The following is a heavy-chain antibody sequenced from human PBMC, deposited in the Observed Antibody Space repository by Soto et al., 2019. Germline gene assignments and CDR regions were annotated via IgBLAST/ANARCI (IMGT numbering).Heavy chain of an antibody. Sequence: EVQLLESGGGLVQPGGSLRLSCAASGFTFSSYAMSWVRQAPGKGLEWVSAISGSGGSTYYADSVKGRFTISRDNSKNTLDLEMNSLGAEETAVYYCAKAPPPPGSYYSYYYGMDVWGQGTTVTVSS. V-gene: IGHV3-23*01. CDR3: AKAPPPPGSYYSYYYGMDV. CDR2: ISGSGGST. D-gene: IGHD1-26*01. J-gene: IGHJ6*02. CDR1: GFTFSSYA.